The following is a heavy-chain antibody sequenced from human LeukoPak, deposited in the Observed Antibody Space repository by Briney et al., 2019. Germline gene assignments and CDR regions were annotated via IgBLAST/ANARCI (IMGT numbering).Heavy chain of an antibody. V-gene: IGHV4-59*01. J-gene: IGHJ3*02. CDR2: IYYTGST. Sequence: KPSETLSLTYTVSAGSISGNYWSWIRQPPGKTLEWIANIYYTGSTIYNPSLKSRVTISVDTSKNQFSLQLRSVTAADTAVYYCVRARDLAFDIWGQGTVVTVSS. CDR1: AGSISGNY. D-gene: IGHD2-21*02. CDR3: VRARDLAFDI.